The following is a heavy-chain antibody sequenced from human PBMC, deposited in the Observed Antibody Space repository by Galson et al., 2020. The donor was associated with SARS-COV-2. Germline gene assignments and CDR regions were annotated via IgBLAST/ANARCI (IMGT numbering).Heavy chain of an antibody. J-gene: IGHJ3*01. CDR2: INRGGSVI. CDR3: ARDRGSYDSWRGYGAFDF. D-gene: IGHD3-3*01. V-gene: IGHV3-48*03. CDR1: GFTLRKYE. Sequence: GGSLRLSCEASGFTLRKYEMHWVRQAPGKGLEWVSYINRGGSVISHADSVKDRFSVSRDSADNSLHLQMNFLRAEDTAVYYCARDRGSYDSWRGYGAFDFWGQGTMVTVSS.